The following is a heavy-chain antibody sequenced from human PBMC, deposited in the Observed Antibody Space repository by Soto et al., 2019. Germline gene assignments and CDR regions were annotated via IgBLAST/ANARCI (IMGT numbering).Heavy chain of an antibody. Sequence: GESLKISCKGSGYSFTSYWISWVRQMPGKGLEWMGRIDPSDSYTNYSPSFQGHVTISADKSISTAYLQWSSLKASDTAMYYCAGDFQRYYYYYGMDVWGQGTTVTVSS. V-gene: IGHV5-10-1*01. D-gene: IGHD6-25*01. CDR1: GYSFTSYW. J-gene: IGHJ6*02. CDR3: AGDFQRYYYYYGMDV. CDR2: IDPSDSYT.